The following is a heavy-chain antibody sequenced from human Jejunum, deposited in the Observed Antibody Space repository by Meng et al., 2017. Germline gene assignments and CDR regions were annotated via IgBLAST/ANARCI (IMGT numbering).Heavy chain of an antibody. D-gene: IGHD1-26*01. CDR2: AST. J-gene: IGHJ4*02. CDR3: ARDHMGSLDY. Sequence: QGRLQESGPGLVRPSGTPSLICSVSGGSVSSAGYQWSWIRQPPGKGLEWIGYASTNYNPSLKSRVTISVDTSKNQFSLRLTSVTAADTAVYYCARDHMGSLDYWGQGILVTVSS. V-gene: IGHV4-61*08. CDR1: GGSVSSAGYQ.